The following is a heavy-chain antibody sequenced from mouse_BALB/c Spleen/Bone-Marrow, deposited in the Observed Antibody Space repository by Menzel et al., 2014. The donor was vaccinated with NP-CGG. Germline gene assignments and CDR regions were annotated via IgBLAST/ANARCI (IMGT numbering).Heavy chain of an antibody. CDR2: IYPGDGNT. CDR1: GYVFSSSW. Sequence: VQLQQSGPELVKPGASVKISCRASGYVFSSSWMNWVKQRPGQGLEWIGRIYPGDGNTNYNGKSKGKATLTADTSSSTAYMQISSLTSVDSAVYFCARRRTFITSVVDYFDVWGAGTTVTVSS. V-gene: IGHV1-82*01. CDR3: ARRRTFITSVVDYFDV. J-gene: IGHJ1*01. D-gene: IGHD1-1*02.